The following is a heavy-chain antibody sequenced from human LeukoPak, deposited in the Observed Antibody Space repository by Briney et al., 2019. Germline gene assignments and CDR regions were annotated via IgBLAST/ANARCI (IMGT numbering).Heavy chain of an antibody. D-gene: IGHD2-15*01. CDR3: ARDPLIVVTTHYFDY. V-gene: IGHV3-7*01. CDR1: GFTFTDYW. Sequence: GGSLRLSCTTSGFTFTDYWMTWVRQAPGKGLEWVANINQDGSKKFYVDSVKGRFTISRDNAKNSLYLQMNSLRAEDTAVYYCARDPLIVVTTHYFDYWGQGTLVTVSS. CDR2: INQDGSKK. J-gene: IGHJ4*02.